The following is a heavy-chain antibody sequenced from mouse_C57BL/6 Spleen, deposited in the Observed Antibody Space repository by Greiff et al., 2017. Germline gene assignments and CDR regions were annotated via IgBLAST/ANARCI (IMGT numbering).Heavy chain of an antibody. CDR2: ISSGSSTI. CDR3: ARVFITTVVNYAMDY. J-gene: IGHJ4*01. CDR1: GFTFSDYG. D-gene: IGHD1-1*01. V-gene: IGHV5-17*01. Sequence: EVMLVESGGGLVKPGGSLKLSCAASGFTFSDYGMHWVRQAPEKGLAWVAYISSGSSTIYYADTVKGRFTISRDNAKNTLFLQMTSLRSEDTAMYYCARVFITTVVNYAMDYWGQGTSVTVSS.